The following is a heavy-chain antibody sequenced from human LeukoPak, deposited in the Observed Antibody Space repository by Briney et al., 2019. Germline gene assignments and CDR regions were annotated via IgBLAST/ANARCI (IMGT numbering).Heavy chain of an antibody. V-gene: IGHV4-4*07. CDR3: ARVGSDYYGSGSYFLLDY. J-gene: IGHJ4*02. CDR2: IYTSGST. Sequence: SETLSLTCTVSGGSISSYYWSWIRQPAGKGLEWIGHIYTSGSTNYNPSLKSRVTMSVDTSKNQLSLKLSSVTAADTAVYYCARVGSDYYGSGSYFLLDYWGQGTLVTVSS. CDR1: GGSISSYY. D-gene: IGHD3-10*01.